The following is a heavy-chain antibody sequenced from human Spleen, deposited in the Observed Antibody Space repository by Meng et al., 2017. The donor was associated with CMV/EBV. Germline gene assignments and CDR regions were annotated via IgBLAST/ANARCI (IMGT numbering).Heavy chain of an antibody. CDR1: GFTFSSYW. J-gene: IGHJ6*02. CDR3: ARDFTEYYYYYGMDV. D-gene: IGHD1-14*01. Sequence: GESLKISCAASGFTFSSYWMSWVRQAPGKGLEWVANIKQDGSEKYYVDSVKGRFTISRDNAKNSLYLQMNSLRAEDTAVYYCARDFTEYYYYYGMDVWGQGTTVTVSS. V-gene: IGHV3-7*01. CDR2: IKQDGSEK.